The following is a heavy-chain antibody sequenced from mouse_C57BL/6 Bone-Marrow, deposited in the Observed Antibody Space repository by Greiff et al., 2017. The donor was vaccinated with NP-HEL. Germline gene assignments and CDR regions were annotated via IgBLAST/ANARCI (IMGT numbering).Heavy chain of an antibody. D-gene: IGHD2-5*01. CDR1: GYTFTSYD. CDR2: IYPRDGST. Sequence: VQLQQPGAELVKPGASVKLSCKASGYTFTSYDINWVKQRPGQGLEWIGWIYPRDGSTKYNEKFKGKATLTVDTSSSTAYMELHSLTSEDSAVYFCARGYSNYGAWFAYWGQGTLVTVSA. J-gene: IGHJ3*01. V-gene: IGHV1-85*01. CDR3: ARGYSNYGAWFAY.